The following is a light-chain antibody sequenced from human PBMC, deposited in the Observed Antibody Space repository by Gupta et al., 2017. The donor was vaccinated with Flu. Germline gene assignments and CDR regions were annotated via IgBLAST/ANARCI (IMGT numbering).Light chain of an antibody. Sequence: QSVLTQPPSVSAAPGQKVTISCSGSSSNIGNNYVSWYQQLPGTAPKLLMYDNNKRPSRIPDRFSGSKSGTSATLGITGLQTGDEADYYCGTWDSRLSAWVFGGGTKLTVL. V-gene: IGLV1-51*01. CDR1: SSNIGNNY. J-gene: IGLJ2*01. CDR3: GTWDSRLSAWV. CDR2: DNN.